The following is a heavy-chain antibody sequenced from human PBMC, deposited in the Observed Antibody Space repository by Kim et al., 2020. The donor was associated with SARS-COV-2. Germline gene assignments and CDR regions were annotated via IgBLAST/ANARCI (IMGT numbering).Heavy chain of an antibody. Sequence: GGSLRLSCAASGFSFSSYEMNWVRQAPGKGLEWLSYISSSGITIYYADSVKGRFTISRDNAKNSLYLQMNSLRAEDTAVYYCARGAYWGNYACFDYWGQGTLVTVSS. J-gene: IGHJ4*02. CDR1: GFSFSSYE. CDR3: ARGAYWGNYACFDY. V-gene: IGHV3-48*03. D-gene: IGHD1-7*01. CDR2: ISSSGITI.